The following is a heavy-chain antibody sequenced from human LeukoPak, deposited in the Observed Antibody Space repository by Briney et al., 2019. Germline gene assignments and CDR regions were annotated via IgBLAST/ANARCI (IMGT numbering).Heavy chain of an antibody. CDR1: GGSISGW. V-gene: IGHV4-59*01. CDR3: ARESYYGSGSYNY. Sequence: SETLSLTCAVSGGSISGWWSWVRQPPGKGLEWIGYIYYSGSTNYNPSLKSRVTISVDTSKNQFSLKLSSVTAADTAVYYCARESYYGSGSYNYWGQGTLVTVPS. D-gene: IGHD3-10*01. J-gene: IGHJ4*02. CDR2: IYYSGST.